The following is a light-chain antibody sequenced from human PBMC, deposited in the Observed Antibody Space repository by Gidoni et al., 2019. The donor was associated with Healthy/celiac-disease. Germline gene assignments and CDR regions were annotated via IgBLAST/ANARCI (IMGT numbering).Light chain of an antibody. CDR1: QSISSW. CDR2: KAA. V-gene: IGKV1-5*03. CDR3: QQYNSNSRGT. Sequence: DIQLTKSPSTLSASVGDRGTITCRASQSISSWLAWYQQNPGNSPKRLIYKAASLESGVPPRFTGSGSGTEFSLITSSLQPDDFSTYYCQQYNSNSRGTFGQGTKVEIK. J-gene: IGKJ1*01.